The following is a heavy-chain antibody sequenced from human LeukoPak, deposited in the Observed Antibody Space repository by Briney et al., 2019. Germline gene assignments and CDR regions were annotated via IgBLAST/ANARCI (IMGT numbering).Heavy chain of an antibody. CDR2: INRSGST. V-gene: IGHV4-34*01. CDR3: ARGVQITIFVMVKESQKTFDP. D-gene: IGHD3-3*01. CDR1: GGSFSGYY. J-gene: IGHJ5*02. Sequence: SETLSLTCAVYGGSFSGYYWSWIRQPPGKGLEWIGEINRSGSTNYNPSLKSRVTISVDTSKNRFSLKLSSVTAADTAVYYCARGVQITIFVMVKESQKTFDPWGQGTLVTVSS.